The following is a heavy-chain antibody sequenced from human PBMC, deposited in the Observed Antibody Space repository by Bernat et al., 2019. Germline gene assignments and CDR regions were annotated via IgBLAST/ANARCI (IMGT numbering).Heavy chain of an antibody. V-gene: IGHV4-34*01. Sequence: QVQLQQWGAGLLKPSETLSLTCAVYGGSFSGYYWSWIRQPPGKGLEWIGEINHSGSTNYNPSLKSRVTISVDTSKNQFSLKLSSVTDADTAVYYCAGVVVVAATALYYFDYWGQGTLVTVSS. J-gene: IGHJ4*02. CDR3: AGVVVVAATALYYFDY. CDR1: GGSFSGYY. D-gene: IGHD2-15*01. CDR2: INHSGST.